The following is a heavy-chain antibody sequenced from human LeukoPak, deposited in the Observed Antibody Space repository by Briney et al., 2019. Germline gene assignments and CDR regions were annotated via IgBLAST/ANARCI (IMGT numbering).Heavy chain of an antibody. J-gene: IGHJ5*02. CDR3: ARLRGYCSGGSCRVRSWFDP. CDR1: GGSISSSSYY. V-gene: IGHV4-39*07. CDR2: INHSGST. D-gene: IGHD2-15*01. Sequence: SETLSLTCTVSGGSISSSSYYWGWIRQPPGKGLEWIGEINHSGSTNYNPSLKSRVTISVDTSKNQFSLKLSSVTAADTAVYYCARLRGYCSGGSCRVRSWFDPWGQGTLVTVSS.